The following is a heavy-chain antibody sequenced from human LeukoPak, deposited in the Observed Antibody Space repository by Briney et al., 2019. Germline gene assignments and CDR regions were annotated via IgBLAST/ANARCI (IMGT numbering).Heavy chain of an antibody. D-gene: IGHD3-3*01. CDR1: GGSISSSSYY. J-gene: IGHJ2*01. CDR3: ARGIFGVVILLGYFDL. Sequence: PSETLSLTCTVSGGSISSSSYYRGWIRQPPGKGLEWIGSIYYSGSTYYNPSLKSRVTISVDTSKNQFSLKLSSVTAADTAVYYCARGIFGVVILLGYFDLWGRGTLVTVSS. V-gene: IGHV4-39*01. CDR2: IYYSGST.